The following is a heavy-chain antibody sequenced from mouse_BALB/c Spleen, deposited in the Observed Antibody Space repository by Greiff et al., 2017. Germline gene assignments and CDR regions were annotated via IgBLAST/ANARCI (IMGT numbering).Heavy chain of an antibody. Sequence: DVKLQESGPGLVKPSQSLSLTCTVTGYSITSYYAWNWIRQSPGNKLEWMGYISYSGSTSYNPSLKSRISITRDTSKNQFFLQLNSVTTEDTATYDCARDFHYRYGYYYAMDYWGQGTSVTVSS. V-gene: IGHV3-2*02. J-gene: IGHJ4*01. CDR3: ARDFHYRYGYYYAMDY. CDR1: GYSITSYYA. D-gene: IGHD2-14*01. CDR2: ISYSGST.